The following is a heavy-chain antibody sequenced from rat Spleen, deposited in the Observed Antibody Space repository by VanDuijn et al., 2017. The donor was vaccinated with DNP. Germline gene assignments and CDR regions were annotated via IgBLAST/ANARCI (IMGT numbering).Heavy chain of an antibody. D-gene: IGHD1-2*01. J-gene: IGHJ4*01. CDR3: ARSPYSSYMGAMDA. CDR1: GFTFSDYN. V-gene: IGHV5S13*01. CDR2: ISPGGGNT. Sequence: EVQLVESGGGLVQPGRSLKLSCAASGFTFSDYNMAWVRQAPTKGLEWVASISPGGGNTYYRDSVKGRFTISRDNAKNTQYLQMDSLRSEDTATYYCARSPYSSYMGAMDAWGQGTSVTV.